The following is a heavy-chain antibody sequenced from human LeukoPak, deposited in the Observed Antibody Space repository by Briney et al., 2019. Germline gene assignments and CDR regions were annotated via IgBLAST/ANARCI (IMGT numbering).Heavy chain of an antibody. J-gene: IGHJ4*02. CDR1: GFTFSRYA. V-gene: IGHV3-23*01. CDR3: ARLSGTAVTSSRVFHY. CDR2: ISGSGDST. Sequence: GGSLRLSCAASGFTFSRYAMHWVRQAPGKGLEWVSAISGSGDSTYYADSVKGRFTLSRDNSDNTLFLQMNSLRAEDTAVYYCARLSGTAVTSSRVFHYRGQGTLVTVSS. D-gene: IGHD4-17*01.